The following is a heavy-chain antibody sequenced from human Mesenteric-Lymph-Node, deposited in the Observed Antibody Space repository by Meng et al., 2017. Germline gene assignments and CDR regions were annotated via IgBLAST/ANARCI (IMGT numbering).Heavy chain of an antibody. V-gene: IGHV5-51*01. CDR3: ASLARYRGYSYDY. CDR2: IYPGYSDT. CDR1: GYIFPSYW. Sequence: VSGYIFPSYWIGWVRQMPGKGLAWMGIIYPGYSDTRYSPSFQGQVTITADKSISTAYLQSSSLKASVTAMYYCASLARYRGYSYDYWGQGTLVTVSS. J-gene: IGHJ4*02. D-gene: IGHD5-18*01.